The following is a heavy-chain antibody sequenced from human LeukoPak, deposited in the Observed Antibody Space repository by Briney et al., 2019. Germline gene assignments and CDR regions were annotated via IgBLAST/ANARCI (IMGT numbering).Heavy chain of an antibody. J-gene: IGHJ5*02. CDR1: GFTFSSYA. Sequence: PGGSLRLSCAASGFTFSSYAMSWVRQAPGKGLEWVSAISGSGGSTYYADSVKGRFTISRDNSKNTLYLQMNSLRAEDTALYYCARDGKYSNYAGWFDPWGQGTLVTVSS. D-gene: IGHD4-11*01. CDR3: ARDGKYSNYAGWFDP. V-gene: IGHV3-23*01. CDR2: ISGSGGST.